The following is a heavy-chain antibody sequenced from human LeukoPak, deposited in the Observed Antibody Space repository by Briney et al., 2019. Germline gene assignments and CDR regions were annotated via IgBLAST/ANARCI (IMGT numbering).Heavy chain of an antibody. Sequence: GGSLRLSCAASEFTFSSYAMHWVRQAPGKGLEWVAVISYDGSNKYYADSVKGRFTISRDNSKNTLYLQMNSLRAEDTAVYYCARSYSGYDVFFDYWGQGTLVTVSS. V-gene: IGHV3-30-3*01. CDR2: ISYDGSNK. D-gene: IGHD5-12*01. J-gene: IGHJ4*02. CDR3: ARSYSGYDVFFDY. CDR1: EFTFSSYA.